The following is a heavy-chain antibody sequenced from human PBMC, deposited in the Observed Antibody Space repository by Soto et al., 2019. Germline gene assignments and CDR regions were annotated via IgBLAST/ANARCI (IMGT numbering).Heavy chain of an antibody. CDR1: GFTFSSYS. CDR2: ISSSSSYI. Sequence: GSLRLSCAASGFTFSSYSMNWVRQAPGKGLEWVSSISSSSSYIYYADSVKGRFTISRDNAKNSLCLQMNSLRAEDTAVYYCARDRYSSSLDFYYYYGMDVWGQGTTVTVSS. CDR3: ARDRYSSSLDFYYYYGMDV. J-gene: IGHJ6*02. D-gene: IGHD6-6*01. V-gene: IGHV3-21*01.